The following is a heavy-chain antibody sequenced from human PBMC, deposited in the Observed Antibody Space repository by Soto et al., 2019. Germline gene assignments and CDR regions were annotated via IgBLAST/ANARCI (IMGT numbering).Heavy chain of an antibody. CDR1: GFSFDDYA. Sequence: EVQLVESGGGLVQPGRSLRLSCAASGFSFDDYAMHWVRQAPGEGLEWAASISWSSGTIGDGDSVKGRFTISRDNAKNSLFLQMNSLRAEDTAMYYCTKDPCSGGSCYSAYDHWGQGTLVTVSS. J-gene: IGHJ4*02. D-gene: IGHD2-15*01. CDR2: ISWSSGTI. V-gene: IGHV3-9*01. CDR3: TKDPCSGGSCYSAYDH.